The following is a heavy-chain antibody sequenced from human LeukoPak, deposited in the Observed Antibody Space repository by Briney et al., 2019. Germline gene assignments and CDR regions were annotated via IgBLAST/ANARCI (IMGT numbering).Heavy chain of an antibody. V-gene: IGHV3-21*01. CDR2: ISSSSSYI. CDR3: ARDLGESYYYDNSAMGYFDY. D-gene: IGHD3-22*01. CDR1: GFTFSSYS. Sequence: GGSLRLSCAASGFTFSSYSMNWVRQAPGKGLEWVSSISSSSSYIYFADSVKGRFAISRDNAKNSLYLQMNSLRAEDTAVYYCARDLGESYYYDNSAMGYFDYWGQGTLVTVSS. J-gene: IGHJ4*02.